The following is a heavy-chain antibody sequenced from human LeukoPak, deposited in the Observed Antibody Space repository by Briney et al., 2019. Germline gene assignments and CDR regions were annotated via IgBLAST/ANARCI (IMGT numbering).Heavy chain of an antibody. CDR1: GFTFDDYA. Sequence: GGSLRLSCAASGFTFDDYAMNWVRQAPGKGLEWVSGISWNSGSIGYADSVKGRFTISRDNAKNSLYLQMNSLRAEDTALYYCAKDGGRYSYGWGYFQHWGQGTLVTVSS. CDR3: AKDGGRYSYGWGYFQH. D-gene: IGHD5-18*01. J-gene: IGHJ1*01. V-gene: IGHV3-9*01. CDR2: ISWNSGSI.